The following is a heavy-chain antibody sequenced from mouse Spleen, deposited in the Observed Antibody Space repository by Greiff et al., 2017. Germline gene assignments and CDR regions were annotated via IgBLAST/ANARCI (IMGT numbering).Heavy chain of an antibody. V-gene: IGHV1-15*01. CDR3: TRAGVRDYAMDY. D-gene: IGHD1-1*02. CDR1: GYTFTDYE. CDR2: IDPETGGT. J-gene: IGHJ2*01. Sequence: VQLVESGAELVRPGASVTLSCKASGYTFTDYEMHWVKQTPVHGLEWIGAIDPETGGTAYNQKFKGKATLTADKSSSTAYMELRSLTSEDSAVYYCTRAGVRDYAMDYWGQGTTLTVSS.